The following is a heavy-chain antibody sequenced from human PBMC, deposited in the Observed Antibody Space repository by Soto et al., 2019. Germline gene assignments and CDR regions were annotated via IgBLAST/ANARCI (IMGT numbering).Heavy chain of an antibody. CDR1: GFSFSSYA. CDR3: AKRRGAGGHFDY. CDR2: VSIGGST. J-gene: IGHJ4*02. Sequence: GGSLRLSCAASGFSFSSYAMGWVRQGPGKGLEWVAVVSIGGSTHYADSVRGRFTISRDNSKNTLSLQMNSLTAEDTAVYFCAKRRGAGGHFDYWGQGALVTASS. V-gene: IGHV3-23*01. D-gene: IGHD2-15*01.